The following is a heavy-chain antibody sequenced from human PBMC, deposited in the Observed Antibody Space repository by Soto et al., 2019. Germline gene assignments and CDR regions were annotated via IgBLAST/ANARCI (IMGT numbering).Heavy chain of an antibody. Sequence: QDQLVQSGAEVKKPGSSVKVSCKASGGTLSNYTINWVRQAPGQGLEWMGGIIPFFCKTHYPQNFQGRVTIIADESTRTVYMELSSLRSEDTAVYYCARGRAPYYALDVWGQGTTVTVSS. CDR2: IIPFFCKT. CDR3: ARGRAPYYALDV. J-gene: IGHJ6*02. V-gene: IGHV1-69*12. CDR1: GGTLSNYT.